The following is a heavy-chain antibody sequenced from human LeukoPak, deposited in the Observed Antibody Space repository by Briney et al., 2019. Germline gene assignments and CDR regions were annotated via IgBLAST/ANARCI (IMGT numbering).Heavy chain of an antibody. CDR1: GYSISSGYY. J-gene: IGHJ4*02. Sequence: PSETLTLTCAVSGYSISSGYYWGWIRQPPGKGLEWIGSIYYSGSTYYNPSLKSRVTISGDTSKNQFSLKLSSVTAADTAVYYCARVATTTNPPQRPFDYWGQGTLVTVSS. V-gene: IGHV4-38-2*01. D-gene: IGHD5-12*01. CDR2: IYYSGST. CDR3: ARVATTTNPPQRPFDY.